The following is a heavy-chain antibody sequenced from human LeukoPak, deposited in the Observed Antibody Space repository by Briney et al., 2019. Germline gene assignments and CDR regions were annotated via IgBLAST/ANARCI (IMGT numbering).Heavy chain of an antibody. D-gene: IGHD6-19*01. J-gene: IGHJ4*02. CDR2: ITSTGTTT. V-gene: IGHV1-46*02. Sequence: ASVKVSCKASGYNLNTYHMHWVRQAPGQGLEWMGIITSTGTTTICAQKFQGRVTMTRDTSTSTVYMELSSLRSEDTAVYYCATGRRLALDYWGQGTLVTVSS. CDR1: GYNLNTYH. CDR3: ATGRRLALDY.